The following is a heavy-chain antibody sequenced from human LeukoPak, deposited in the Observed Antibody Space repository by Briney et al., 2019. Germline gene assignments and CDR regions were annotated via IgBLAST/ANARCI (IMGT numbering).Heavy chain of an antibody. J-gene: IGHJ3*02. CDR2: ISYDGSSE. CDR3: AREWDYYDSSGYGAFDI. D-gene: IGHD3-22*01. V-gene: IGHV3-30*03. CDR1: GFTFSSYG. Sequence: GGSLRLSCAASGFTFSSYGMHWVRQAPGKGLQWVAVISYDGSSEYYADSVKGRFTISRDNAKNSLYLQMNSLRAEDTAVYYCAREWDYYDSSGYGAFDIWGQGTMVTVSS.